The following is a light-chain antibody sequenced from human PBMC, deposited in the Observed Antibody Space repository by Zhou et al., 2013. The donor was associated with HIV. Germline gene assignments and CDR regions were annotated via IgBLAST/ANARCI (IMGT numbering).Light chain of an antibody. V-gene: IGKV1-5*03. CDR1: QSISSW. Sequence: DIQMTQSPSTLSASVGDRVTITCRASQSISSWLAWHQQKPGKAPKLLIYRASTLESGVPSRFSGSGFGTEFTLTISSLQPDDFATYYCQQYNTYWTFGQGTKVEIK. J-gene: IGKJ1*01. CDR3: QQYNTYWT. CDR2: RAS.